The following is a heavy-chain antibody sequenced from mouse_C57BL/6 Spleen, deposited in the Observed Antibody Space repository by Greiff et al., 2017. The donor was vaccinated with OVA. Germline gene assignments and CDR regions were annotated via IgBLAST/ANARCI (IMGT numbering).Heavy chain of an antibody. J-gene: IGHJ4*01. D-gene: IGHD2-13*01. Sequence: QVQLQQSGPELVKPGASVKISCKASGYAFSGSWMNWVKQRPGKGLEWIGRIYPGDGDTNYNGKFKGKATLTADKSSSTAYMQLSSLTSEDSAVYFCARDYDSDYVAMDYWGQGTSVTVSS. CDR1: GYAFSGSW. CDR3: ARDYDSDYVAMDY. CDR2: IYPGDGDT. V-gene: IGHV1-82*01.